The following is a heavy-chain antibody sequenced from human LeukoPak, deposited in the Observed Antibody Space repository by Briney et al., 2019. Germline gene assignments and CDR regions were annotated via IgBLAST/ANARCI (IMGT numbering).Heavy chain of an antibody. CDR1: GYSISSGFY. V-gene: IGHV4-61*01. J-gene: IGHJ3*02. CDR2: IYYSGST. Sequence: SETLSLTCGVSGYSISSGFYWGWIRQPPGKGLEWIGYIYYSGSTNYNPSLKSRVTISVDTSKNQFSLKLSSVTAADTAVYYCARSSMVRGVITQGAFDIWGQGTMVTVSS. CDR3: ARSSMVRGVITQGAFDI. D-gene: IGHD3-10*01.